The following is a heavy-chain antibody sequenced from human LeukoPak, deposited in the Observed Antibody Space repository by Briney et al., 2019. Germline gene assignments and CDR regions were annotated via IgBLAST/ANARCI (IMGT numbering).Heavy chain of an antibody. CDR2: FTGSGVST. Sequence: QPGGSLRLSCAASGFTFSNYAMSWVRQAPGQGLEWVSGFTGSGVSTYYADSVKGRFSVSRDNTKNTLYMHMNSLRVEDTAVYYCAKGGPRSSFDYWGQGTPVTVSS. V-gene: IGHV3-23*01. J-gene: IGHJ4*02. CDR1: GFTFSNYA. D-gene: IGHD6-6*01. CDR3: AKGGPRSSFDY.